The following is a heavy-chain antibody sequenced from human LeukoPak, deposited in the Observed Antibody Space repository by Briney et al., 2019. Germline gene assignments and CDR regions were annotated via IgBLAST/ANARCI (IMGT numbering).Heavy chain of an antibody. CDR1: GYTFTSYG. J-gene: IGHJ5*02. Sequence: ASVKVSCKASGYTFTSYGISWVRQAPGQGLEWMGWISAYNGNTNYAQKLQGRVTMTTDTSTSTAYMELRSLRSDDTAVYYCARCQYCTNGVCYFGNWFDPWGQGTLVTVSS. CDR3: ARCQYCTNGVCYFGNWFDP. V-gene: IGHV1-18*01. CDR2: ISAYNGNT. D-gene: IGHD2-8*01.